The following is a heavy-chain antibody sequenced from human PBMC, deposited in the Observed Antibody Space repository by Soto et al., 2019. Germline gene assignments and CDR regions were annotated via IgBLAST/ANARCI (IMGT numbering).Heavy chain of an antibody. V-gene: IGHV3-73*01. J-gene: IGHJ3*01. CDR3: TRQDPVTAVENDAFDF. D-gene: IGHD5-18*01. CDR2: IRSKYNNYAT. Sequence: EVQLAESGGGLVQPGESLKLSCAASGFTFSASAMHWVRQASGKGLEWVGRIRSKYNNYATVYAESVKGRFTISRDDSKNTAYLQMNSLKIEDTAVYYCTRQDPVTAVENDAFDFWGQGTMVTVSS. CDR1: GFTFSASA.